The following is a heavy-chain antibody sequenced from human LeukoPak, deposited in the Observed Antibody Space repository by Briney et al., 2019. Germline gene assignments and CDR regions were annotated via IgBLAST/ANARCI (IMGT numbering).Heavy chain of an antibody. CDR2: IWYDGSKT. V-gene: IGHV3-33*06. J-gene: IGHJ4*02. Sequence: PGGSLRLSCTTSGFTFTNYGINWVRQAPGKGLEWVAAIWYDGSKTSYTDSVKGRFTVSRDISKNTVYLQMNGLKAEDTAVYYCAKPYSGSYYFDYWGQGTLVTVSS. CDR3: AKPYSGSYYFDY. CDR1: GFTFTNYG. D-gene: IGHD1-26*01.